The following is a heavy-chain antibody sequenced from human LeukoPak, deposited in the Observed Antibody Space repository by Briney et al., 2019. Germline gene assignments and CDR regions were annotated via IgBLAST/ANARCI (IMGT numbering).Heavy chain of an antibody. CDR2: ISAYNGNT. Sequence: ASVKVSCKASGYTFTSYGISWVRQAPGQGLEWMGWISAYNGNTNYAQKLQGRVTMTTDTSTSTAYMELSSLRSEDTAVYYCARELTLQNYYGMDVWGQGTTVTVSS. CDR3: ARELTLQNYYGMDV. J-gene: IGHJ6*02. CDR1: GYTFTSYG. D-gene: IGHD4-11*01. V-gene: IGHV1-18*01.